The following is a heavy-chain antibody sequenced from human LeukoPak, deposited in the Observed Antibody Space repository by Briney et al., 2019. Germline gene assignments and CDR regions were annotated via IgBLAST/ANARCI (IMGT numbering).Heavy chain of an antibody. D-gene: IGHD6-19*01. Sequence: ASVKASCKASGGTFSSYAISWVRQAPGQGLEWMGRIIPILGIANYAQKFQGRVTITADKSTSTAYMELSSLRSEDTAVYYCARVGESSGWLSLSYWGQGTLVTVSS. CDR1: GGTFSSYA. CDR2: IIPILGIA. CDR3: ARVGESSGWLSLSY. J-gene: IGHJ4*02. V-gene: IGHV1-69*04.